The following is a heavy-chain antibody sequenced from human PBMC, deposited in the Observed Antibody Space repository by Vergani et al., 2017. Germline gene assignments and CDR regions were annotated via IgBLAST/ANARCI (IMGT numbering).Heavy chain of an antibody. J-gene: IGHJ6*02. Sequence: EVQLLESGGDLVQPGGSLRLSCAASGFTFNHYAMNWVRQAPGKGLEWVSGISGSGGSTYYAGSVKGRFTISRDSSKTTLYLQMNSLSAGDTAVYYCAKANPRNSGYYYLYYYHAMDVWGQGTTVTVSS. V-gene: IGHV3-23*01. CDR2: ISGSGGST. CDR3: AKANPRNSGYYYLYYYHAMDV. CDR1: GFTFNHYA. D-gene: IGHD5-12*01.